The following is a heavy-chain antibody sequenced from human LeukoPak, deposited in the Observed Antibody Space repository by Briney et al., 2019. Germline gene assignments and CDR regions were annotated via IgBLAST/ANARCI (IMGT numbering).Heavy chain of an antibody. CDR2: INPSGGST. Sequence: ASVKVSCKASGYTFTSYYMHWVRQAPGQGPEWMGIINPSGGSTSYAQKFQGRVTMTRDMSTSTVYMELSSLRSEDTAVYYCARAHRGGWTRIAAAGTELPDYWSQGTLVTVSS. V-gene: IGHV1-46*01. J-gene: IGHJ4*02. CDR1: GYTFTSYY. D-gene: IGHD6-13*01. CDR3: ARAHRGGWTRIAAAGTELPDY.